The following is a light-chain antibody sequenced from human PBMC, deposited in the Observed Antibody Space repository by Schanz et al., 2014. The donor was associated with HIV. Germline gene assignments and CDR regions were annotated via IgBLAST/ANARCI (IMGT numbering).Light chain of an antibody. CDR2: DAS. J-gene: IGKJ4*01. V-gene: IGKV3-11*01. CDR1: QSVSSY. Sequence: EIVLTQSPATLSLSPGERATLSCRASQSVSSYLAWYQQKPGQAPRLLIYDASNRATGIPARFSGSGSGTEFTLTISSLQSEDFAVYYCQQYGSSFLTFGGGTTVEIK. CDR3: QQYGSSFLT.